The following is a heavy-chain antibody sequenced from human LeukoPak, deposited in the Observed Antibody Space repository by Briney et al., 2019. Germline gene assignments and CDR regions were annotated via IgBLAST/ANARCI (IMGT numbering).Heavy chain of an antibody. CDR1: GFTLSSYS. CDR2: ISSSSSYI. J-gene: IGHJ4*02. D-gene: IGHD6-13*01. CDR3: ARYRQQLALDY. Sequence: NTGGSLRLSCAASGFTLSSYSMNWVRQAPGKGLEWVSSISSSSSYIYYADSVKGRFTISRDNAKNSLYLQMNSLRAEDTAVYYCARYRQQLALDYWGQGTLVTVSS. V-gene: IGHV3-21*01.